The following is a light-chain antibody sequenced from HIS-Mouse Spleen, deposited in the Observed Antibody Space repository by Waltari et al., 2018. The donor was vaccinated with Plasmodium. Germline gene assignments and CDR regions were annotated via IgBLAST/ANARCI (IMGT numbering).Light chain of an antibody. CDR1: QSVSSN. V-gene: IGKV3-15*01. CDR3: QQYNNWSFT. CDR2: GAS. Sequence: EIVMTQSPATLSVSPGERATLSCRARQSVSSNLAWYQQKPGQAPRLLIYGASTRATGIPARFSGSGSESEFTLTISSLQSEDFAVYYCQQYNNWSFTFGPGTKVDIK. J-gene: IGKJ3*01.